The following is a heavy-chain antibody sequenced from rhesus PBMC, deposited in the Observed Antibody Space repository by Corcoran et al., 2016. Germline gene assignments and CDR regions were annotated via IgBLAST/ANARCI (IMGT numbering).Heavy chain of an antibody. D-gene: IGHD3-3*01. CDR1: GYSISSGYG. CDR2: ISYSGST. Sequence: QLQLQESGPGLVKPSETLSRTCSVSGYSISSGYGWSWICQPPGKRLEWIGYISYSGSTSYNPSPKSRVTISIDTSMNQFSLKLSSVTAADTAVYCCARDAHLWAGLYDGLDSWGQGVVVTVSS. V-gene: IGHV4-122*02. CDR3: ARDAHLWAGLYDGLDS. J-gene: IGHJ6*01.